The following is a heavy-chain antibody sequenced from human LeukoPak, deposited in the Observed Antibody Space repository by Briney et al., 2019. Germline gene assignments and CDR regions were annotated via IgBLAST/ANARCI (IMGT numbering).Heavy chain of an antibody. CDR3: AGRMYYSASESTLAKSIDY. CDR1: GFTFSSYS. J-gene: IGHJ4*02. CDR2: ITSTSSYI. D-gene: IGHD3-10*01. V-gene: IGHV3-21*01. Sequence: PGGSLRISCAASGFTFSSYSMNWVRQAPGKRLEWVSRITSTSSYIYYADSVKGRFTISRDNAKNSLYLQMNSLRAEDTAVYYCAGRMYYSASESTLAKSIDYWGQGTLVTVSS.